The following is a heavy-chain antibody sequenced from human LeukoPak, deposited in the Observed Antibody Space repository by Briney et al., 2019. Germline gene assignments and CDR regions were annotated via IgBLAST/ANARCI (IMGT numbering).Heavy chain of an antibody. CDR3: ARPSPGLEVDC. Sequence: ASETLSLTCPVSGGSISSSSYYWGWIRQPPGKGLEWIGSIYYSGSTYYKPSLKSRVTISVDTYKKQISLKLTSVTAADTAVYYCARPSPGLEVDCWGQATLLTVSS. V-gene: IGHV4-39*01. CDR1: GGSISSSSYY. CDR2: IYYSGST. J-gene: IGHJ4*02. D-gene: IGHD5-24*01.